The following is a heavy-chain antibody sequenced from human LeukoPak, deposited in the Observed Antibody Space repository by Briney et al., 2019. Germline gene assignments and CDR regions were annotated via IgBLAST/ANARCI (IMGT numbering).Heavy chain of an antibody. J-gene: IGHJ4*02. CDR1: GFPFSSYA. V-gene: IGHV3-23*01. CDR3: AKDLWSVAVSGLDH. Sequence: QPGGSLRLSCAASGFPFSSYAMSWVRQAPGKGLEWVAAINGGGDNTYYADSARCRFTISRDNSKSTLILQMNGLRGEDTALYYCAKDLWSVAVSGLDHWGQGTRVTVSS. D-gene: IGHD3-3*01. CDR2: INGGGDNT.